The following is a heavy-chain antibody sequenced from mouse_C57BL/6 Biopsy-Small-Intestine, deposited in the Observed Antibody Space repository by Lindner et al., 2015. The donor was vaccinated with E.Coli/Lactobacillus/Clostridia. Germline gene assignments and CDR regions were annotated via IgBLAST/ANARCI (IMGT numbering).Heavy chain of an antibody. V-gene: IGHV1-4*01. CDR3: ARSKLTGYYFDY. CDR2: INPSSGYT. D-gene: IGHD4-1*01. J-gene: IGHJ2*01. CDR1: GYTFTSYT. Sequence: VQLQESGAELARPGASVEMSCKASGYTFTSYTMHWVKQRPGQGLEWIGYINPSSGYTKYNQKFKDKATLTVDTSSSTAYMQLSSLTSEDSAVYFCARSKLTGYYFDYWGQGTTLTVSS.